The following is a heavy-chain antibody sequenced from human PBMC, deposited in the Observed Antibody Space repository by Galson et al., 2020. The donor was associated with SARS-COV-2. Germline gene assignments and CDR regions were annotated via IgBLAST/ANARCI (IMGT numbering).Heavy chain of an antibody. V-gene: IGHV3-30*03. CDR1: GFTVYTHG. D-gene: IGHD2-8*01. J-gene: IGHJ6*02. CDR2: ISYDGSNK. Sequence: GESLKISCAASGFTVYTHGMHWVRQAPGKGLEWVAVISYDGSNKYYADSVKGRFTISRDNSKNTLYLQMNSLRAEDTAVYYCARDLLMVNPYYYYYGMDVWGQGTTVTVSS. CDR3: ARDLLMVNPYYYYYGMDV.